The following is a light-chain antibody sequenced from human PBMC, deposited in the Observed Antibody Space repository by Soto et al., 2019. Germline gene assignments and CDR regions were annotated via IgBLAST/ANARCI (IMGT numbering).Light chain of an antibody. J-gene: IGKJ1*01. CDR1: QSVRSSY. CDR2: GAS. V-gene: IGKV3-20*01. Sequence: EIVLTQSPGTLSLSPGERATLSCRASQSVRSSYLAWYQQKPGQPPRLLIYGASSRATGIPDRFSGSGSGTDFTLTISRLEPEDFAVYYCQQYGSSPTFGQGTKVEIK. CDR3: QQYGSSPT.